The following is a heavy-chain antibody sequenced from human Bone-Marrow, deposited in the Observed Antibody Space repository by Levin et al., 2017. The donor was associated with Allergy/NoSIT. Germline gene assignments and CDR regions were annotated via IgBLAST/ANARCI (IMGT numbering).Heavy chain of an antibody. CDR3: AREDGYVFDY. Sequence: SETLSLTCTVSGGSITSSGYHWSWLRQHPGKGLEWIGYISYSGTTYYNPSLKSRVTLSIDTSKTQFSLKLNSLTAADTAVYFCAREDGYVFDYWGQGTLVTVSS. CDR1: GGSITSSGYH. J-gene: IGHJ4*02. V-gene: IGHV4-31*03. CDR2: ISYSGTT. D-gene: IGHD5-24*01.